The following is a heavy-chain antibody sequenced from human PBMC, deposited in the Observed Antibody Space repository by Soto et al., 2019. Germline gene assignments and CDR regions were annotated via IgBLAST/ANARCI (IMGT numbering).Heavy chain of an antibody. Sequence: ASVKVSCKVSGYTLTELSMHWVRQAPGKGLEWMGGFDPEDGETIYAQKFQGRVTMTEDTSTSTAYMELRSLRSDDTAVYYCARAYRLYYYYMDVWGKGTTVTVSS. V-gene: IGHV1-24*01. J-gene: IGHJ6*03. CDR1: GYTLTELS. CDR3: ARAYRLYYYYMDV. CDR2: FDPEDGET. D-gene: IGHD6-25*01.